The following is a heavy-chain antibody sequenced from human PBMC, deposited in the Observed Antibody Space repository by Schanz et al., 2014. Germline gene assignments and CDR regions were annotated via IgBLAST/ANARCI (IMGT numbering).Heavy chain of an antibody. V-gene: IGHV3-66*01. J-gene: IGHJ4*02. D-gene: IGHD6-13*01. Sequence: EVQLVESGGDLVQPGGSQRLSCAASGFIVSSTYMTWVRQAPGKGLEWVSIIYSGVSTYYADSVKGRFTISRDNSKNSLYLQMNSLRAEDTALYYCARDSGSSSWYPSDYWGQGTLVTVSS. CDR3: ARDSGSSSWYPSDY. CDR1: GFIVSSTY. CDR2: IYSGVST.